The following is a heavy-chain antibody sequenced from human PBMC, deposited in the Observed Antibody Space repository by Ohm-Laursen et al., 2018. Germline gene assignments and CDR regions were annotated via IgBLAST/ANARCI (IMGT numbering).Heavy chain of an antibody. CDR1: GFTFTSYW. D-gene: IGHD2-2*02. J-gene: IGHJ4*02. Sequence: SLRLSCAASGFTFTSYWMSWVRQAPGKGLEWVSAISGSGGSTYYADSVKGRFTISRDNSKNTLYLQMNSLRAEDTAVYYCAKDQVVVVPAAIRGDFDYWGQRTLVTVSS. V-gene: IGHV3-23*01. CDR2: ISGSGGST. CDR3: AKDQVVVVPAAIRGDFDY.